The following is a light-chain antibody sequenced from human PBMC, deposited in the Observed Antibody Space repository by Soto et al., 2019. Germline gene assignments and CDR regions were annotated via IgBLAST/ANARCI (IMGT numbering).Light chain of an antibody. CDR1: QSISSS. Sequence: ETVLTQSPATLSLSPGERATLSCRASQSISSSLAWYQQTPGQAPRLLIYGASTRATGVPARFSGGGSGTEFTLTISSLQSEDFAVYYCQQYDNWPYTFGGGTKLEIE. J-gene: IGKJ4*01. CDR2: GAS. V-gene: IGKV3-15*01. CDR3: QQYDNWPYT.